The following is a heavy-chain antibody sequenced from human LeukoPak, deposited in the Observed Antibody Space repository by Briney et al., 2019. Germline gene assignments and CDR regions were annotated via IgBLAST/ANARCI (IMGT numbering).Heavy chain of an antibody. CDR2: INPSGGNT. CDR3: ARRGDCRGSSCFFDY. V-gene: IGHV1-46*01. CDR1: GYTFSSYY. J-gene: IGHJ4*02. D-gene: IGHD2-15*01. Sequence: ASVKVSCKASGYTFSSYYIHWVRQAPGQGLEWMGIINPSGGNTNYAQKLQGRVTMTRDTSTSTVYMELSSLRSEDTAVYYCARRGDCRGSSCFFDYWGQGTLVTVSS.